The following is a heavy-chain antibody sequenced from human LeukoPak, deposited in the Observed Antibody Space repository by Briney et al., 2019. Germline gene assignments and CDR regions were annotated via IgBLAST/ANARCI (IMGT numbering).Heavy chain of an antibody. CDR3: ARIRSGSYSMDY. CDR1: GFSLTTSSMC. V-gene: IGHV2-70*11. J-gene: IGHJ4*02. Sequence: SGPTLVNPTQTLTLTCTFSGFSLTTSSMCVGWIRQPPGRALEWLARIDRDDDKYYTSSLKTRLTISKDTSKNQVVLTMTNMDPVDTATYYCARIRSGSYSMDYWGQGTLVIVSS. D-gene: IGHD1-26*01. CDR2: IDRDDDK.